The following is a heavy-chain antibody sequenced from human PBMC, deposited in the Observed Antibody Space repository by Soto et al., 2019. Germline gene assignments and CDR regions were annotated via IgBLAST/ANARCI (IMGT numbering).Heavy chain of an antibody. CDR2: ISYDGSNK. CDR3: ARDLVVVVAATRDYYYYGMDV. CDR1: GFTFSSYA. Sequence: QVQLVESGGGVVQPGRSLRLSCAASGFTFSSYAMHWVRQAPGKGLEWVAVISYDGSNKYYADSVKGRFTISRDNSKNTLYLQMNSLRAEDTAVYYCARDLVVVVAATRDYYYYGMDVWGQGTTVTVSS. D-gene: IGHD2-15*01. V-gene: IGHV3-30-3*01. J-gene: IGHJ6*02.